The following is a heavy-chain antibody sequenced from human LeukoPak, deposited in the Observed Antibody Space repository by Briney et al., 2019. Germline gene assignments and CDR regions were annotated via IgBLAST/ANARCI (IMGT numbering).Heavy chain of an antibody. Sequence: GGSLRLSCAASGFTFSSYWMSWVRQAPGKGLEWVANIKQDGSEKYYVDSVKGRFTISRDNAKNSLFLQMNSLRAEDTAVYFCARVKQQLVRLLGRDTTYYYYYYMDVWGKGTTVTVSS. D-gene: IGHD6-13*01. J-gene: IGHJ6*03. CDR1: GFTFSSYW. CDR3: ARVKQQLVRLLGRDTTYYYYYYMDV. V-gene: IGHV3-7*01. CDR2: IKQDGSEK.